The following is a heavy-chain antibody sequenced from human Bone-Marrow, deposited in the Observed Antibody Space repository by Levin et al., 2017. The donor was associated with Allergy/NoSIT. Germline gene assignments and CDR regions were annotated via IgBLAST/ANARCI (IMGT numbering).Heavy chain of an antibody. D-gene: IGHD6-13*01. J-gene: IGHJ4*02. Sequence: SGPTLVKPTQTLTLTCTFSGFSLSTSGMCVSWIRQPPGKALEWLALIDWDDDKYYSTSLKTRLTISKDTSKNQVVLTMTNMDPVDTATYYCARIPEGIAAAGTAYFDYWGQGTLVTVSS. V-gene: IGHV2-70*01. CDR3: ARIPEGIAAAGTAYFDY. CDR2: IDWDDDK. CDR1: GFSLSTSGMC.